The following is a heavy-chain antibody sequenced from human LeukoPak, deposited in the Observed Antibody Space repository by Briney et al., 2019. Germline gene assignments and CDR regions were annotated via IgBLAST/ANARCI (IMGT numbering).Heavy chain of an antibody. CDR1: GYSFASHW. D-gene: IGHD3-10*01. Sequence: GESLKISCKGLGYSFASHWIGWVRLKPGTGLEWMGIIYPSDSNTKYSPSFQGQVTVSADESLSTTYLQWGSLKASDTAFYYCARGRGDDWFDPWGQGTLVTVSS. CDR2: IYPSDSNT. V-gene: IGHV5-51*01. CDR3: ARGRGDDWFDP. J-gene: IGHJ5*02.